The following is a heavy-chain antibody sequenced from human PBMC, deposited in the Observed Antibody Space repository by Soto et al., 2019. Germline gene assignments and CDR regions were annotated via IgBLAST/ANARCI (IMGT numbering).Heavy chain of an antibody. Sequence: ASVKVSCKASGGTFSSYAISWVRQAPGQGLEWMGGIIPIFGTANYAQKFQGRVTITADESASTAYMELSSLRSEDTAVYYCARALTMYYYGSGSQTNWFDPWGQGTLVTVSS. CDR3: ARALTMYYYGSGSQTNWFDP. J-gene: IGHJ5*02. CDR2: IIPIFGTA. V-gene: IGHV1-69*13. D-gene: IGHD3-10*01. CDR1: GGTFSSYA.